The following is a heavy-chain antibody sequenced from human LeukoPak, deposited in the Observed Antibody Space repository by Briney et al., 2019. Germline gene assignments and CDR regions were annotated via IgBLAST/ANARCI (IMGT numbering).Heavy chain of an antibody. CDR3: ARVCGSYYDYYYHYMDV. CDR1: GGSISSYY. V-gene: IGHV4-59*01. J-gene: IGHJ6*03. CDR2: MYYSGSA. Sequence: SETLSLTCTVSGGSISSYYWSWIRQPPGKGLEWVGYMYYSGSANYNPSLKSRVTISVDTSMNQFSLKLSSVPAADTAVYYCARVCGSYYDYYYHYMDVWGKGTTVTVAS. D-gene: IGHD1-26*01.